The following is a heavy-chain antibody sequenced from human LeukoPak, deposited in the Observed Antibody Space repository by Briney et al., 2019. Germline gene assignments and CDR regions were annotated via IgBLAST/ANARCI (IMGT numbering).Heavy chain of an antibody. Sequence: GGSLRLSCAASGFTFSNYAMSWVRQAPGKGLEWVSTISGGGVTTYYGDSAKDRFTISRDNSKNTLYLQMNSLRAEDTAVYYCPRQSYASGWNPFDYWGQGILVTVSS. CDR3: PRQSYASGWNPFDY. D-gene: IGHD6-19*01. CDR2: ISGGGVTT. V-gene: IGHV3-23*01. J-gene: IGHJ4*02. CDR1: GFTFSNYA.